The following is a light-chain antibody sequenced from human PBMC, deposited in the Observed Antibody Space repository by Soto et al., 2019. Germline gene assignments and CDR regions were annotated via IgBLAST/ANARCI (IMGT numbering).Light chain of an antibody. CDR3: QQYFSYPLT. CDR1: QSPGTW. J-gene: IGKJ4*01. Sequence: DIQMTQSPSTLSASVGDRVIITCRACQSPGTWMAWYQQKPGTAPVLLIYDVSKLESGVPSRFSGRASGTEFTLTITSLQPDDFATYYCQQYFSYPLTFGGGTKVDIK. CDR2: DVS. V-gene: IGKV1-5*01.